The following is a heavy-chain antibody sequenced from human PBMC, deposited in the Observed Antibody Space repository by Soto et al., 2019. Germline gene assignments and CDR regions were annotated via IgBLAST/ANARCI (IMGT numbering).Heavy chain of an antibody. CDR3: ARDRFQYDSSGQGDY. Sequence: QVQLVQSGAEVKKPGASVKVSCKASGYTFTDYGISWVRQAPGQGLEWMGWIGAKTGNTNYAQIVQGRVTLTTDTSASTAYMELRSLRSDDTAIYYFARDRFQYDSSGQGDYWGQGTLVTVSS. J-gene: IGHJ4*02. D-gene: IGHD3-22*01. V-gene: IGHV1-18*04. CDR2: IGAKTGNT. CDR1: GYTFTDYG.